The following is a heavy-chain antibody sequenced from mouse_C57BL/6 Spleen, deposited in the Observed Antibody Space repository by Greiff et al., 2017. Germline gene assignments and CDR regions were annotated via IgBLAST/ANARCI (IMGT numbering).Heavy chain of an antibody. CDR1: GFSLTSYG. CDR2: IWSDGST. D-gene: IGHD1-1*01. Sequence: VQLQQSGPGLVAPSQSLSITCTVSGFSLTSYGVHWVRQPPGKGLEWLVVIWSDGSTNYNSALKSRLSISTDKSKCQVFLKMNSLQTEDTAMYYCARHFNTDYAMDYWGQGTSVTVSS. V-gene: IGHV2-6-1*01. J-gene: IGHJ4*01. CDR3: ARHFNTDYAMDY.